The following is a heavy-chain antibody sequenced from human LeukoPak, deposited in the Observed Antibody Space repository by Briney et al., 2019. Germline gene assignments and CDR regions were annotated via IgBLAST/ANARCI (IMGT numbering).Heavy chain of an antibody. D-gene: IGHD1-7*01. Sequence: GGSLKISCKGSGYSFTSYWIGWVRQMPGKGLEWMGIIYPGDSDTRYGPSFQGQVTISADKSISTAYLQWSSLKASDTAMYYCARRGTGTTILDAFDIWGQGTMVTVSS. V-gene: IGHV5-51*01. CDR2: IYPGDSDT. CDR1: GYSFTSYW. J-gene: IGHJ3*02. CDR3: ARRGTGTTILDAFDI.